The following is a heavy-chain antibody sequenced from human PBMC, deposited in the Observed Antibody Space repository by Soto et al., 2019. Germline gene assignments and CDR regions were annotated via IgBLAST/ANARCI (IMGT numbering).Heavy chain of an antibody. V-gene: IGHV1-18*01. CDR1: GYTFTSYG. J-gene: IGHJ6*02. CDR2: ISAYNGNT. CDR3: ARDLNPPYCISTSCYPYYYYYYGMDV. D-gene: IGHD2-2*01. Sequence: VASVKVSCKASGYTFTSYGISWVRQAPGQGLEWMGWISAYNGNTNYAQKLQGRVTMTTDTSTSTAYMELRSLRAEDTAVYYCARDLNPPYCISTSCYPYYYYYYGMDVWGQGTTVTVSS.